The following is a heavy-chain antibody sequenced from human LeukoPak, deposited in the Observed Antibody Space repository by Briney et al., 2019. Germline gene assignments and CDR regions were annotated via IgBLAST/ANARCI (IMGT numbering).Heavy chain of an antibody. V-gene: IGHV4-34*01. CDR3: ALAAMVGGRVDY. CDR1: GGSFSGYY. J-gene: IGHJ4*02. Sequence: SETLSLTCAVYGGSFSGYYWSWIRQPPGKGLEWIGEINHSGSTNYNPSLKSRVTISVDTSKNQFSLKLSFVTAADTAVYYCALAAMVGGRVDYWGQGTLVTVSS. D-gene: IGHD5-18*01. CDR2: INHSGST.